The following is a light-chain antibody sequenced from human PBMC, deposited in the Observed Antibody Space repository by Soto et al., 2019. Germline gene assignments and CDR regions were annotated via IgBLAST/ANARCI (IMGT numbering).Light chain of an antibody. CDR3: AAWDDSLTGWV. CDR2: RND. V-gene: IGLV1-47*01. J-gene: IGLJ3*02. CDR1: RSNIEAND. Sequence: QSVLTQPPSASGTPGQRVTISCSGSRSNIEANDVYWYQQLPRTAPKLLIYRNDQRPSGVPDRFSGSRSGTSASLAISGLRSEDEADYYCAAWDDSLTGWVFGGGTKLTVL.